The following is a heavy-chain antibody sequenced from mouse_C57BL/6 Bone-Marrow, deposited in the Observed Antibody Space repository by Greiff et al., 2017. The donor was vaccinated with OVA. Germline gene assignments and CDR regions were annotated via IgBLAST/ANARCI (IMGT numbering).Heavy chain of an antibody. CDR1: GYAFSSSW. J-gene: IGHJ2*01. D-gene: IGHD3-2*02. CDR3: ARSAAQYDY. V-gene: IGHV1-82*01. Sequence: VKLMESGPELVKPGASVKISCKASGYAFSSSWMNWVKQRPGKGLEWIGRIYPGDGDTNYNGKFKGKATLTADKSSSTAYMQLSSLTSEDSAVYFCARSAAQYDYWGQGTTLTVSS. CDR2: IYPGDGDT.